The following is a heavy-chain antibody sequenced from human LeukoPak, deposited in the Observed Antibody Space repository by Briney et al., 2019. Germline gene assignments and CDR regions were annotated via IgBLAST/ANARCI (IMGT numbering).Heavy chain of an antibody. V-gene: IGHV3-23*01. D-gene: IGHD5-18*01. Sequence: GGSLRLSCAASGFTFSDYYMSWIRQAPGKGLEWVSAITSSGGSTYYADSVKGRFTISRDNSKNTLYLQMNSLRAEDTAVYYCAKDGYSYGNYFDYWGQGTLVTVSS. CDR2: ITSSGGST. CDR1: GFTFSDYY. CDR3: AKDGYSYGNYFDY. J-gene: IGHJ4*02.